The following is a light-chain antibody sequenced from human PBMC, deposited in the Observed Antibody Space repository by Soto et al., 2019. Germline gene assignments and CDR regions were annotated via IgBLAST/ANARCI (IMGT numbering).Light chain of an antibody. J-gene: IGKJ3*01. CDR1: QSVSSN. CDR3: QQYSNWPLFT. CDR2: GAS. Sequence: EIVMTQSPATLSVSPGERATLSCMASQSVSSNLAWYQQKPGQAPRLLIYGASTRATGIPARFSGSGSGTEFTLTISSLQSEDFAVYYCQQYSNWPLFTFGPGTKVDIK. V-gene: IGKV3-15*01.